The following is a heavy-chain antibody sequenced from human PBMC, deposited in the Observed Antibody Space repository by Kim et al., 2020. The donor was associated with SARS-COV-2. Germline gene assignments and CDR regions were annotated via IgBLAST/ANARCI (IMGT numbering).Heavy chain of an antibody. J-gene: IGHJ3*02. CDR2: IYYSGST. Sequence: SETLSLTCTVSGGSISSGCYYWSWIRQHPGKGLEWIGYIYYSGSTYYNPSLKSRVTISVDTSKNQFSLKLSSVTAADTAVYYCARVARITIFGVVNSAFDIWGQGKMVTVSS. V-gene: IGHV4-31*03. D-gene: IGHD3-3*01. CDR3: ARVARITIFGVVNSAFDI. CDR1: GGSISSGCYY.